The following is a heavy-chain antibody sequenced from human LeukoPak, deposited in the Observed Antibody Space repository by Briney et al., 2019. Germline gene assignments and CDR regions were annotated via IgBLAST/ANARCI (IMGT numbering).Heavy chain of an antibody. J-gene: IGHJ3*02. Sequence: ASVKVSCKASGYTFTSYAMHWVRQAPGQRLEWMGWINAGNGNTKYSQEFQGRVTITRDTSASTAYMELSRLRSDDTAVYYCARPKWSGSYRDAFDIWGQGTMVTVSS. CDR3: ARPKWSGSYRDAFDI. V-gene: IGHV1-3*01. CDR1: GYTFTSYA. D-gene: IGHD1-26*01. CDR2: INAGNGNT.